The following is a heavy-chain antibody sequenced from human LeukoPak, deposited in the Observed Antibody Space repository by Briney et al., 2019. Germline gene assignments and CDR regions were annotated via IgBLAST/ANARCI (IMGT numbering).Heavy chain of an antibody. CDR1: GGSISSGGYY. Sequence: PSETLSLTCTVSGGSISSGGYYWSWIRQHPGKGLEWIGYIYYSGSTYYNPSIKSRVTISVDTSKNQFSLKLSSVTAADTAVYYCTTGKMLCGNDCYSDYWGQGTLVTVSS. CDR2: IYYSGST. V-gene: IGHV4-31*03. D-gene: IGHD2-21*02. J-gene: IGHJ4*02. CDR3: TTGKMLCGNDCYSDY.